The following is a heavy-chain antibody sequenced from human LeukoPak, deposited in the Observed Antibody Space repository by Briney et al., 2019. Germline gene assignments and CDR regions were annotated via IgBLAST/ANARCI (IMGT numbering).Heavy chain of an antibody. V-gene: IGHV4-4*09. D-gene: IGHD1-26*01. CDR1: GGSISSYS. Sequence: SETLSLTCTVSGGSISSYSWSWIRQPPGKGLEWIGYIYTSGSTNYNPSLKSRVTISVDTSKNPFSLKLSSVTAADTAVYYCARLQPVLVGATFDYWGQGTLVTVSS. CDR3: ARLQPVLVGATFDY. CDR2: IYTSGST. J-gene: IGHJ4*02.